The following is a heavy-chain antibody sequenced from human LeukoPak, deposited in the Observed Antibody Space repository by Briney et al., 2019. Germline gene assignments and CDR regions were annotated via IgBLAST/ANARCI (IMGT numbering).Heavy chain of an antibody. CDR3: ARDLAAAGPDY. CDR1: GGTFSSYA. J-gene: IGHJ4*02. V-gene: IGHV1-2*02. CDR2: INPNSGGT. Sequence: ASVKVSCKASGGTFSSYAISWVRQAPGQGLEWMGWINPNSGGTNYAQKFQGRVTMTRDTSISTAYMELSRLRSDDTAVYYCARDLAAAGPDYWGQGTLVTVSS. D-gene: IGHD6-13*01.